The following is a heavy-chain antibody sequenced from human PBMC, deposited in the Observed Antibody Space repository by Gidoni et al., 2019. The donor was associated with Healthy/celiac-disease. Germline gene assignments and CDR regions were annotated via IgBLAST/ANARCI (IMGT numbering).Heavy chain of an antibody. Sequence: EVQLVESGGGLVQPGRSLRLAWAASGCTVDDYAMHWVRQAPGKGLEWVSGISWNSGSIGYADSVKGRFTISRDNAKNSLYLQMNSLRAEDTALYYCAKFARGSIAAAGTDYWGQGTLVTVSS. D-gene: IGHD6-13*01. V-gene: IGHV3-9*01. CDR3: AKFARGSIAAAGTDY. CDR2: ISWNSGSI. J-gene: IGHJ4*02. CDR1: GCTVDDYA.